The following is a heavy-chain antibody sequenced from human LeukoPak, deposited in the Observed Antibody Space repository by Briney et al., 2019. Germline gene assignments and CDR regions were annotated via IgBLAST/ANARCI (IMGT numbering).Heavy chain of an antibody. CDR3: ARSVAGSLHYFDY. CDR1: GGSISGYH. V-gene: IGHV4-4*07. D-gene: IGHD6-19*01. CDR2: IYSSRST. J-gene: IGHJ4*02. Sequence: SETLSLTCAVSGGSISGYHWSWIRQPAGKGLEWIGRIYSSRSTNYNPSLKSRVTMSVDTAKNQFSLRLTSVTAADTAVYYCARSVAGSLHYFDYWGQGTLVTVSS.